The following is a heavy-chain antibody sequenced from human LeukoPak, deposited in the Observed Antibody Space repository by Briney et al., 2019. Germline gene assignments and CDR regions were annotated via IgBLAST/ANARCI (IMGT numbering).Heavy chain of an antibody. D-gene: IGHD3-22*01. CDR3: ARDSVVYYDSSGYYDY. CDR1: GGSISSYY. J-gene: IGHJ4*02. CDR2: IYSRVT. V-gene: IGHV4-4*07. Sequence: SPSETLSLTCTVSGGSISSYYLSWIRQPAGKGLEWIGRIYSRVTTYNPSLKSRVTMSADTSRNHVSLTLNSVTAADTAVYYCARDSVVYYDSSGYYDYWGQGTLVTVSS.